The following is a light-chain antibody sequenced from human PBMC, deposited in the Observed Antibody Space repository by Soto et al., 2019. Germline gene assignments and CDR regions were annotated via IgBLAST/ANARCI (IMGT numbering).Light chain of an antibody. CDR1: QSVTTY. V-gene: IGKV3-11*01. Sequence: EVVLTQSPATLSLSPGERATLSCSASQSVTTYLAWYQQKPGQPPRLLIYDASTRATGIPARFSGSGSGTDFTLTISSLEPEDFAVYYCQQRSNWPPVITFGQGTRLEIK. J-gene: IGKJ5*01. CDR2: DAS. CDR3: QQRSNWPPVIT.